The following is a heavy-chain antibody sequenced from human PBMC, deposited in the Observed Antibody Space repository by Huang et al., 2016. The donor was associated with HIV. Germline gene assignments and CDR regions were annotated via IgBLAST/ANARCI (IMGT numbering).Heavy chain of an antibody. V-gene: IGHV3-21*01. J-gene: IGHJ5*02. CDR2: INVPGTHI. CDR1: GFTLTTFS. Sequence: EVQLVESGGGLVKPGGSLRLSCAASGFTLTTFSVNWVRQAPGRGLQLVASINVPGTHIYYADAVEGRFTISRDNTRNSLYLQLNSLRAEDTAVYYCVRIGYGENSYGSGYFDPWGQGTLVAVSS. D-gene: IGHD4-17*01. CDR3: VRIGYGENSYGSGYFDP.